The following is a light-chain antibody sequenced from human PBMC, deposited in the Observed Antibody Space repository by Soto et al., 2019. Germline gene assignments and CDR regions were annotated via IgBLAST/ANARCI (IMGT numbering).Light chain of an antibody. V-gene: IGLV2-8*01. CDR3: SSYVGSNNFYV. CDR2: EVS. J-gene: IGLJ1*01. CDR1: SSDVGGYNY. Sequence: QSVLTQPPSASGSPGQSVAISCTGTSSDVGGYNYVSWYQQHPGKAPKLMIYEVSKRPSGVPDRFSGSKSGNTASLTVSRLQAEDEADYYCSSYVGSNNFYVFGTVTKVT.